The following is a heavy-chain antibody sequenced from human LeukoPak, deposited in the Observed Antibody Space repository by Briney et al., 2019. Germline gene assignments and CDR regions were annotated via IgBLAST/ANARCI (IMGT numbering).Heavy chain of an antibody. V-gene: IGHV1-8*03. CDR1: VSMFTNYD. Sequence: ASVKLSCKASVSMFTNYDINWVRRASRHRLKWMGWMNPQSGNTGSAQKSPARVTITRATSTTTAYMELSSLRSDATAAYDCARGPNDSNVGSAYYYYMDVWGKGTTVTVSS. CDR3: ARGPNDSNVGSAYYYYMDV. CDR2: MNPQSGNT. J-gene: IGHJ6*03. D-gene: IGHD4-11*01.